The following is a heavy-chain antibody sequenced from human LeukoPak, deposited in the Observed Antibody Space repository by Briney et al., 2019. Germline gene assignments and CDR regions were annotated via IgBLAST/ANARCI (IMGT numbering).Heavy chain of an antibody. CDR3: AADRLYYDSSAPGLLYYYYGMDV. V-gene: IGHV1-18*01. J-gene: IGHJ6*02. CDR2: ISAYNGNT. Sequence: ASVKVSCKASGYTFTSYGISWVRQAPGQGLEWMGWISAYNGNTNYAQKLQGRVTMTTDTSTSTAYMELRSLRSDDTAVYYCAADRLYYDSSAPGLLYYYYGMDVWGQGTTVTVSS. CDR1: GYTFTSYG. D-gene: IGHD3-22*01.